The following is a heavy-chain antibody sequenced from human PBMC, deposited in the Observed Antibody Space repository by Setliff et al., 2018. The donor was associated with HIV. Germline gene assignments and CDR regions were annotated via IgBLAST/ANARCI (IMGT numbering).Heavy chain of an antibody. CDR2: VYYNGST. CDR1: GGSIASSTHY. CDR3: ARHEGYNDFLTGYFRYKWYDP. D-gene: IGHD3-9*01. Sequence: SETLSLTCTVSGGSIASSTHYWAWIRQPPGKGLEWIGSVYYNGSTDHNPSLKSRVTISVDTSNQQFSLKLSSVTAADTAVYYCARHEGYNDFLTGYFRYKWYDPWGQGTLVTVSS. J-gene: IGHJ5*02. V-gene: IGHV4-39*01.